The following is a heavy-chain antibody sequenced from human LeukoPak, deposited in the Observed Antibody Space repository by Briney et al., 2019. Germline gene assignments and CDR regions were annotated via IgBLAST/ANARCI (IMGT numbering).Heavy chain of an antibody. V-gene: IGHV3-7*01. J-gene: IGHJ4*02. D-gene: IGHD3-10*01. CDR3: FGSGSYSK. CDR1: GFTLSHAW. CDR2: IKPDGSQT. Sequence: GGSLRLSCEASGFTLSHAWINWVRQPLGKGLEWVANIKPDGSQTFYLDSVKGRFTVSRDNAKHSAYLQMNSLRAEDTAVYYCFGSGSYSKWDQGTLVTVSS.